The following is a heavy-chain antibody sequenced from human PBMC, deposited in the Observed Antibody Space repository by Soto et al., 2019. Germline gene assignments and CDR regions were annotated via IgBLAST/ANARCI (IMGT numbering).Heavy chain of an antibody. J-gene: IGHJ6*02. D-gene: IGHD3-22*01. V-gene: IGHV4-61*01. CDR1: GGSVSSGSYY. Sequence: KASETLSLTCTVSGGSVSSGSYYWSWIRQPPGKGLEWIGYIYYSGSTNYNPSLKSRVTISVDTSKNQFSLKLSSVTAADTAVYYCARDRYYYDSSGYNDQYYYYYGMDVWGQGTTVTVSS. CDR2: IYYSGST. CDR3: ARDRYYYDSSGYNDQYYYYYGMDV.